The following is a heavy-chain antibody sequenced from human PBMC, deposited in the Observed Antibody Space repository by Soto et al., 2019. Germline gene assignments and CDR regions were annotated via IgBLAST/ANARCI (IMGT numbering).Heavy chain of an antibody. D-gene: IGHD6-6*01. V-gene: IGHV4-39*01. J-gene: IGHJ6*02. Sequence: ASETLSLTCTVSGGSISSSSYYWGWIRQPPGKGLEWIGSIYYSGSTYYNPSLKSRVTISVDTSKNQFSLKLSSVTAADTAVYYCARSVAARLSQNFFYYYGMDVWGQGTTVTVSS. CDR2: IYYSGST. CDR1: GGSISSSSYY. CDR3: ARSVAARLSQNFFYYYGMDV.